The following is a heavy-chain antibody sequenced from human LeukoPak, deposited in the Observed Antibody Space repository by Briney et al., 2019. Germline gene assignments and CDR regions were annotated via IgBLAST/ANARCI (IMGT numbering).Heavy chain of an antibody. CDR2: IYHSGST. V-gene: IGHV4-4*02. J-gene: IGHJ4*02. Sequence: SETLSLTCAVSGGSISSSNWWSWVRQPPGKGLEWIGEIYHSGSTNYNPSLKSRVTISVDTSKNQFSLKLSSVTAADTAVYYCAREVENTSGWYSHFDYWGQGTLVTVSS. CDR1: GGSISSSNW. D-gene: IGHD6-19*01. CDR3: AREVENTSGWYSHFDY.